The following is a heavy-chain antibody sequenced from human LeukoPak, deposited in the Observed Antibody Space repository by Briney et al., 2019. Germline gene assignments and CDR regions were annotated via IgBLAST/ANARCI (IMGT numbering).Heavy chain of an antibody. CDR1: GYTFTSYA. CDR2: INTNTGNP. D-gene: IGHD3-10*01. Sequence: GASVKVSCKASGYTFTSYAMNWVRQAPGQGLEWMGWINTNTGNPTYAQGFTGRFVVSLDTSVSTAYLQISSLKAEDTAVYYCARGAFGEEARIGLFDPWGQGTLVTVSS. V-gene: IGHV7-4-1*02. CDR3: ARGAFGEEARIGLFDP. J-gene: IGHJ5*02.